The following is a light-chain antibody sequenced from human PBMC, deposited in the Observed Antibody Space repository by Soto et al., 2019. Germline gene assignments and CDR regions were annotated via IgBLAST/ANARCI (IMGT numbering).Light chain of an antibody. V-gene: IGKV3-20*01. CDR2: GGS. CDR1: QSVSSSY. CDR3: HQYGSSLRT. J-gene: IGKJ1*01. Sequence: EIVLTQSPGTLSLSPGERATLSCRASQSVSSSYLAWYQQKPGQPPRLLIYGGSSRATGIPDRFSGGGSGTDLTLTIIRLEPEDFAEYYCHQYGSSLRTFGQGTKVDIK.